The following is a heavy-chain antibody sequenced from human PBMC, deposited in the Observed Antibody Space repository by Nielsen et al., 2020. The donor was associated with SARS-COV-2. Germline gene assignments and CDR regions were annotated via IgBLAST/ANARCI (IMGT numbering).Heavy chain of an antibody. CDR3: ARETYYDFWSGYYGFAP. Sequence: GSLRLSCAVYGGSFSGYYWSWIRQPPGKGLEWIGEINHSGSTNYNPSLKSRVTISVDTPKNQFSLKLSSVTAADTAVYYCARETYYDFWSGYYGFAPWGQGTLVTVSS. V-gene: IGHV4-34*01. CDR2: INHSGST. D-gene: IGHD3-3*01. CDR1: GGSFSGYY. J-gene: IGHJ5*02.